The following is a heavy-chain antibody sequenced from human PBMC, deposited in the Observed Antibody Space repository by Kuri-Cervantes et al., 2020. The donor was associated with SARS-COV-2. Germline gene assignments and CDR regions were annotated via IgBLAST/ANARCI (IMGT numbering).Heavy chain of an antibody. Sequence: SVKVSRKASGGTFSSYAISWVRQAPGQGLEWMGGIIPIFGTANYAQKFQGRVTITTDESTSTAYMELSSLRSEDTAVYYCARERASGWAGDFDYWGQETLVTVSS. CDR1: GGTFSSYA. V-gene: IGHV1-69*05. CDR2: IIPIFGTA. J-gene: IGHJ4*02. D-gene: IGHD1-26*01. CDR3: ARERASGWAGDFDY.